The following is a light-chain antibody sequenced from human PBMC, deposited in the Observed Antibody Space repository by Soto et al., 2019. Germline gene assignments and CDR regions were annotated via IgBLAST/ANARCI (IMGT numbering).Light chain of an antibody. J-gene: IGKJ1*01. Sequence: EIVLTQSPGTLSLSPGERATLSCRASQSVRSAYIAWYQQKPGQAPRLLIYGASNRATGIPDRFSGSGSGTDFTLTVSRLEPEDFAVYYCQQYGSSPRTFGQGTKVEIK. CDR2: GAS. CDR3: QQYGSSPRT. CDR1: QSVRSAY. V-gene: IGKV3-20*01.